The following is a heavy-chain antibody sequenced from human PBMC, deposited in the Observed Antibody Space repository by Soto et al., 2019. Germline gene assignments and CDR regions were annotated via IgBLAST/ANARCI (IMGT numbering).Heavy chain of an antibody. V-gene: IGHV2-26*01. CDR1: GLPLSNARMG. D-gene: IGHD3-10*01. CDR2: IFSNDEK. CDR3: ARSYGSGSYSYFDY. J-gene: IGHJ4*02. Sequence: SGPTVVNHRDTLRLTCTVSGLPLSNARMGGSWIRQPPGKALEWLAHIFSNDEKSYSTSLKSRLTISKDTSKSQVVLTMTNMDPVDTATYYCARSYGSGSYSYFDYWGQGTLVTVSS.